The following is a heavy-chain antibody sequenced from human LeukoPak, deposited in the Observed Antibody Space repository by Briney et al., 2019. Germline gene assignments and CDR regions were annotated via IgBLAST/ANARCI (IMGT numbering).Heavy chain of an antibody. J-gene: IGHJ1*01. CDR3: ARRDCSGGSCYFQP. CDR1: GGSVSSSSHY. CDR2: IYYSGST. D-gene: IGHD2-15*01. Sequence: SETLSPTCTVSGGSVSSSSHYWNWIRQPPGKGLEWIGSIYYSGSTNYNPSLQSRVTISVDTSKNQFSLRLSSVTAADTAMYYCARRDCSGGSCYFQPWGQGTLVTVSS. V-gene: IGHV4-39*01.